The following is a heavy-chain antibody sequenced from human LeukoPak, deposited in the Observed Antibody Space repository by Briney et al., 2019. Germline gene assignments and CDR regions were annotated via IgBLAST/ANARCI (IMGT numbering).Heavy chain of an antibody. D-gene: IGHD7-27*01. CDR3: ARDNWGSLDY. V-gene: IGHV4-59*11. Sequence: SETLSLTCTVSGFSISSHSWGWVRQPPGKGLEWIGYDSNNGNINYNPALKSRVTISVDTSKRQFSLKLRSVTAADTAVYYCARDNWGSLDYWGQGTLVTVSS. CDR1: GFSISSHS. CDR2: DSNNGNI. J-gene: IGHJ4*02.